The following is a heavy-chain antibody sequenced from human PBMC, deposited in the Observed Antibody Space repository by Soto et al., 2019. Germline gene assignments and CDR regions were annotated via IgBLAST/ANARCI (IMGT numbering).Heavy chain of an antibody. CDR2: IKQDGSEK. CDR3: ARVVAARLYYYYYYMDV. J-gene: IGHJ6*03. V-gene: IGHV3-7*01. D-gene: IGHD6-6*01. CDR1: GFTFSSYW. Sequence: GGSLRLSCAASGFTFSSYWMSWVRQAPGKGLEWVANIKQDGSEKYYVDSVKGRFTISRDNAKNSLYLQMNSLRAEDTAVYYCARVVAARLYYYYYYMDVWGKGTTVTVSS.